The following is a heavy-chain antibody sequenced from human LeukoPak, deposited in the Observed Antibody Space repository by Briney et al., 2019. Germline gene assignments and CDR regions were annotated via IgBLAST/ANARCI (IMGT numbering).Heavy chain of an antibody. CDR1: GGSFSGYY. V-gene: IGHV4-34*01. CDR2: INHSGST. J-gene: IGHJ3*02. Sequence: SETLSLTCAVYGGSFSGYYWSWIRQPPGKGLEWIGEINHSGSTNYNPSLKSRVTISVDTSKNQFSLKLSSVTAVDTAVYYCARLSQTGAFDIWGQGTMVTVSS. D-gene: IGHD1-14*01. CDR3: ARLSQTGAFDI.